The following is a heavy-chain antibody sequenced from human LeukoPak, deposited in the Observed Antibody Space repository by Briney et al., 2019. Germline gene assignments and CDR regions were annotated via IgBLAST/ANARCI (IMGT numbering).Heavy chain of an antibody. J-gene: IGHJ4*02. CDR2: IYTSGST. CDR1: GGSISSYY. V-gene: IGHV4-4*07. Sequence: SETLSLTCTVSGGSISSYYWNWIRQPAGKGLEWIGRIYTSGSTDYNPSLKSRVTISVDKSKNQFSLKLSSVTAADTAVYYCAKLDPVIRLGFGYWGQGTLVTVSS. D-gene: IGHD2/OR15-2a*01. CDR3: AKLDPVIRLGFGY.